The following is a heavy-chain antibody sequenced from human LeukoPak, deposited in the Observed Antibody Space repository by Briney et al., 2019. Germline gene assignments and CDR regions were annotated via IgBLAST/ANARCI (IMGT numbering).Heavy chain of an antibody. CDR3: AKRGDVLRFLEWLLLDYFDY. CDR2: ISGSGGST. CDR1: GFTFSSYW. Sequence: PGGSLRLSCAASGFTFSSYWMHWVRQAPGKGLEWVSAISGSGGSTYYADSVKGRFTISRDNSKNTLYLQMNSLRAEDTAVYYCAKRGDVLRFLEWLLLDYFDYWGQGTLVTVSS. V-gene: IGHV3-23*01. D-gene: IGHD3-3*01. J-gene: IGHJ4*02.